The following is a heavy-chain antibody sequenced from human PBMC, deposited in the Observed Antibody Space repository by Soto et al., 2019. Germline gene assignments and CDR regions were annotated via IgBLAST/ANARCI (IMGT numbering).Heavy chain of an antibody. CDR3: ARRPSGWYLFDY. CDR1: GFSLTATGVG. CDR2: IYWDDGK. V-gene: IGHV2-5*02. D-gene: IGHD6-19*01. J-gene: IGHJ4*02. Sequence: ESGPTLVNPTQTLTLTCSFSGFSLTATGVGVGWIRQPPGKALEWLALIYWDDGKRYSPSLEGRLTITKDTSKNQVVLTMTNMDPVDTATYYCARRPSGWYLFDYWGQGTLVTVSS.